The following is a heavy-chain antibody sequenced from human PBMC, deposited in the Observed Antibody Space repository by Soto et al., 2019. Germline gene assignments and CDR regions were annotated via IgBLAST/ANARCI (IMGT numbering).Heavy chain of an antibody. J-gene: IGHJ6*02. V-gene: IGHV1-69*01. CDR1: GGTFSSYA. D-gene: IGHD6-13*01. CDR2: IIPIFGTA. Sequence: QVQLVQSGAAVKKPGSSVKVSCKASGGTFSSYAISWVRQAPGQGLEWMGWIIPIFGTANYAQKFQGRVTSTADESTSTAYMELSSLRSEDTAVYYCARSSAIAAAGDYYYDMDVWGQGTTVSVSS. CDR3: ARSSAIAAAGDYYYDMDV.